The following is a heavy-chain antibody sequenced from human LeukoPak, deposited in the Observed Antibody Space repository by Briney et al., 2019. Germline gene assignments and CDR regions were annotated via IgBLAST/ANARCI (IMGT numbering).Heavy chain of an antibody. D-gene: IGHD5-18*01. CDR3: ARVSGYSYGLFDP. V-gene: IGHV4-59*01. Sequence: SETLSLTCTVSGGSISSYCWSWIRQPPGKGLEWIGYIYYSGSTNYNPSLKSRVTISVDTSKNQFSLKLSSVTAADTAVYYCARVSGYSYGLFDPWGQGTLVTVSS. CDR1: GGSISSYC. J-gene: IGHJ5*02. CDR2: IYYSGST.